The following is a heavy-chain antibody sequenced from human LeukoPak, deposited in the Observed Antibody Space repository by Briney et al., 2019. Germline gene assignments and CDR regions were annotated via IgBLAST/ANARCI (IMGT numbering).Heavy chain of an antibody. D-gene: IGHD3-10*01. Sequence: GGSLRLSCAASGFTFSTYWMTWVRQAPGKGLEWVANIKQDGTEKYSVDSVKGRFAISRDNAKSSLFLQMNSLRAEDSAVYYCARVALSRVAFDIWGQGTIVTVSS. J-gene: IGHJ3*02. CDR3: ARVALSRVAFDI. V-gene: IGHV3-7*01. CDR2: IKQDGTEK. CDR1: GFTFSTYW.